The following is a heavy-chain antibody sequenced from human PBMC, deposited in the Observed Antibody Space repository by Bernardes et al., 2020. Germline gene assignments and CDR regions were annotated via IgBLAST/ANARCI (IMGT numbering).Heavy chain of an antibody. V-gene: IGHV3-23*01. CDR1: GFTFSSFA. CDR2: ITGTGGGT. D-gene: IGHD2-2*01. CDR3: AKIPAAVVVGFFYYYMDV. J-gene: IGHJ6*03. Sequence: GGSLRLSCVGSGFTFSSFAMTWIRKAPGKGLEWVSAITGTGGGTFYADSVKGRFTISRGNSENTLYLQMNSLRADDTAGYYCAKIPAAVVVGFFYYYMDVWGKGTTVTVSS.